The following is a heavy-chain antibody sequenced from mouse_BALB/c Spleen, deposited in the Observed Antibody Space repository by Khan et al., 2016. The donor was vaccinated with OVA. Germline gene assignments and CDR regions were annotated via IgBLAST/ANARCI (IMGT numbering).Heavy chain of an antibody. CDR1: GYTFTDYV. Sequence: QVQLKQSGPELVKPGASVKMSCKASGYTFTDYVINWVKQRTGQGLEWIGEIYPGSGSTYYNEKFKGKATLTADKSSNTAYMQLSSLTSEDSAVYFCAKNSAAWFAYWGQGTLVTVSA. CDR2: IYPGSGST. D-gene: IGHD6-1*01. V-gene: IGHV1-77*01. J-gene: IGHJ3*01. CDR3: AKNSAAWFAY.